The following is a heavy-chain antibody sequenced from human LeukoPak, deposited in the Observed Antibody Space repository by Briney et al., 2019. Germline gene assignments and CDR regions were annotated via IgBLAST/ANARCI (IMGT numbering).Heavy chain of an antibody. D-gene: IGHD6-19*01. Sequence: GGSLRLSCAASGFTFSSYGMHWVRQAPGKGLEWVAVIWYDGSNKYYADSVKGRFTISGDNSKNTLYLQMNSLRAEDTAVYYCARDRIAVADSYYMDVWGKGTTVTVSS. CDR2: IWYDGSNK. CDR1: GFTFSSYG. V-gene: IGHV3-33*01. J-gene: IGHJ6*03. CDR3: ARDRIAVADSYYMDV.